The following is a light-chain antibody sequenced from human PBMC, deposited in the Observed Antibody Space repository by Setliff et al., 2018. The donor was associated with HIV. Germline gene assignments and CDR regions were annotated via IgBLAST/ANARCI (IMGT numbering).Light chain of an antibody. CDR3: SSYRRTRTWV. CDR1: SSDIGGYEY. V-gene: IGLV2-14*01. Sequence: ALTQAASVSGSPGQSITIFFIGTSSDIGGYEYVSWYQQHPGEAPRLIIYEVSNRPSGVSNRFSGSKSGNTASLTISGLQAEDEAYYYCSSYRRTRTWVFGGGTKVTVL. CDR2: EVS. J-gene: IGLJ3*02.